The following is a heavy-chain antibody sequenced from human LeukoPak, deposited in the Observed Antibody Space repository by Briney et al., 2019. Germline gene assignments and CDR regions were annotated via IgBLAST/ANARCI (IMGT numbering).Heavy chain of an antibody. V-gene: IGHV3-74*01. D-gene: IGHD1-7*01. CDR1: GFTFSSYY. CDR3: VSYNWNYPDY. CDR2: INTDGSST. Sequence: PGGSLRLSCAASGFTFSSYYMYWVRQAPGKGLVWVSRINTDGSSTSHADAVKGRFTIPRDNAKNTLYLQMNSLRAEDTAVYYCVSYNWNYPDYWGQGTLVTVSS. J-gene: IGHJ4*02.